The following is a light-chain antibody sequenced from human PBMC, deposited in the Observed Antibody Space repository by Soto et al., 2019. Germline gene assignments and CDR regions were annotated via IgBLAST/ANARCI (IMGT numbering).Light chain of an antibody. J-gene: IGKJ3*01. V-gene: IGKV1-5*03. Sequence: DIQMTKSPSSLSASVGDRVTITSRARQIINTWFAWYQQKPGKAPKLLIYRPSNVVNGVPSRFSGSGSGTEFTLTISSLQPDDFSIYDCQQGETYSCTFGPGTKVDL. CDR1: QIINTW. CDR3: QQGETYSCT. CDR2: RPS.